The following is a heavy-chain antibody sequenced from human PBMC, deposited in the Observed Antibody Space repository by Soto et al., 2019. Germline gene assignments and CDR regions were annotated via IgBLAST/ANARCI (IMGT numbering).Heavy chain of an antibody. J-gene: IGHJ4*02. Sequence: QVQLVQSGAEVKKPGASVKVSCKASGYTFTSYAMHWVRQAPGQRLEWMGWINAGNGNTKYSQKFQGRVTITRDTSASTAYMELSSLRSEDTAVYYCARGEDPMVRGVIITPSFDYWGQGTLVTVSS. CDR1: GYTFTSYA. V-gene: IGHV1-3*01. CDR2: INAGNGNT. D-gene: IGHD3-10*01. CDR3: ARGEDPMVRGVIITPSFDY.